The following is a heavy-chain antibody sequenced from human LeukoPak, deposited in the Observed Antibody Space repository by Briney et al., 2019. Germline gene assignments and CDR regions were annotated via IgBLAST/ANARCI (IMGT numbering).Heavy chain of an antibody. CDR3: ARDNGDPFDY. D-gene: IGHD4-17*01. CDR2: IYYSGST. J-gene: IGHJ4*02. CDR1: GGSISSSSYY. Sequence: SETLSLTCTVSGGSISSSSYYWGWIRQPPGKGLEWIGSIYYSGSTYYSPSLKSRVTISVDTSKNQFSLKLSSVTAADTAVYYCARDNGDPFDYWGQGTLVTVSS. V-gene: IGHV4-39*07.